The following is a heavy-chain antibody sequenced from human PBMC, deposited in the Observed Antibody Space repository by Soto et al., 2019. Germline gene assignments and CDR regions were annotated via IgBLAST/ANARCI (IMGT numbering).Heavy chain of an antibody. CDR1: GGSFSGYY. D-gene: IGHD3-3*01. V-gene: IGHV4-34*01. CDR3: ARSLYDFWSGYYAEYFQH. CDR2: INHSGST. J-gene: IGHJ1*01. Sequence: SETLSLTCAVYGGSFSGYYWSWIRQPPGKGLEWIGEINHSGSTNYNPSLKSRVTISVDTSKNQFSLKLSSVTAADTAVYYCARSLYDFWSGYYAEYFQHWGQGTLVTVSS.